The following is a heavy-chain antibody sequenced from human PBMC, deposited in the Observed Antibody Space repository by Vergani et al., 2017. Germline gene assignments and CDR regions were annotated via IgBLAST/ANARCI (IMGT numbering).Heavy chain of an antibody. Sequence: QVQLVESGGGVVQPGRSLRLSCAASGFTFNQYGMHWVRQAPGKGLEWVAVTWYDGNNKQYAEYVEGRFTISRDNSKSTMYLQMNSLRDEDTGVYYCARDLRLLYNRFDPWGQGTLVTVSS. CDR3: ARDLRLLYNRFDP. D-gene: IGHD1-14*01. V-gene: IGHV3-33*01. CDR2: TWYDGNNK. CDR1: GFTFNQYG. J-gene: IGHJ5*02.